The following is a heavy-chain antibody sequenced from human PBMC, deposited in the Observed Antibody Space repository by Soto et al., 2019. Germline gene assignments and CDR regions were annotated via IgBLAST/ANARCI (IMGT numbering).Heavy chain of an antibody. CDR3: ARERRITMIVVSNWGFDP. CDR1: GGSFSGYY. D-gene: IGHD3-22*01. Sequence: QVQLQQWGAGLLKPSETLSLTCAVYGGSFSGYYWSWIRQPPGKGLEWIGEINHSGSTNYNPSLKSRVTISVDTSKNQFSLKLSSVTAADTAVYYCARERRITMIVVSNWGFDPWGQGTLVTVSS. J-gene: IGHJ5*02. CDR2: INHSGST. V-gene: IGHV4-34*01.